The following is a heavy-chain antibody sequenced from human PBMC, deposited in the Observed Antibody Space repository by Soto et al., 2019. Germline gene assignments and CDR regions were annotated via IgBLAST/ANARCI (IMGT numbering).Heavy chain of an antibody. J-gene: IGHJ3*01. V-gene: IGHV3-9*01. CDR3: TKRRSARPGFDAFDL. Sequence: GGSLRLSCAASGFTFEAYSLHWVRQLPGKGLEWVAGISGDSGSSGYADSVRGRFTVSRDNAKNSLFLQMSSLSPEDTALYYCTKRRSARPGFDAFDLWGQGTMGTVS. CDR2: ISGDSGSS. CDR1: GFTFEAYS.